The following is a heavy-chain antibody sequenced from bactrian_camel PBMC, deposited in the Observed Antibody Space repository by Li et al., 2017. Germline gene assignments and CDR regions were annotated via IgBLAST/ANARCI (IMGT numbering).Heavy chain of an antibody. CDR1: GFTFTSVD. V-gene: IGHV3S40*01. D-gene: IGHD2*01. Sequence: DVQLVESGGGLQPGGSLRLSCVASGFTFTSVDMNWVRLAPGKGLEWVSVINSGGGGINYAGGVEGRFTTSRDVAKDLLYLQMDTLKPEDTAMYYCAAALFSGGHYSASYKYWGQGTQVTVS. J-gene: IGHJ4*01. CDR3: AAALFSGGHYSASYKY. CDR2: INSGGGGI.